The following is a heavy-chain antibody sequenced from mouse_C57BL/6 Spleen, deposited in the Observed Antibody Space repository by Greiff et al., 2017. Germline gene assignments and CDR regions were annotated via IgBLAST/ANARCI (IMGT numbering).Heavy chain of an antibody. Sequence: QVQLQQPGAELVMPGASVKLSCKASGYTFTSYWMHWVKQRPGQGLEWIGEIDPSDSYTNYNQKFKGKSTLTVDKSSSTAYMQLSSLTSEDSAVYYGARRGYGSSYGYWYFDVWGTGTTVTVSS. CDR1: GYTFTSYW. V-gene: IGHV1-69*01. CDR3: ARRGYGSSYGYWYFDV. J-gene: IGHJ1*03. D-gene: IGHD1-1*01. CDR2: IDPSDSYT.